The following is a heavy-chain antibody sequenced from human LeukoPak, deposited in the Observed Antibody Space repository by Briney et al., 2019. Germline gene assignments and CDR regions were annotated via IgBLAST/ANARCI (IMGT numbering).Heavy chain of an antibody. J-gene: IGHJ4*02. Sequence: ASVKVSCKASGGTFSSYAIGWVRQAPGQGLEWMGGIIPIFGTANYAQKFQGRVTITTDESTSTAYMELSSLRSEDTAVYYCARGGNYDFWSGYSSYFDYWGQGTLVTVSS. D-gene: IGHD3-3*01. CDR1: GGTFSSYA. CDR2: IIPIFGTA. CDR3: ARGGNYDFWSGYSSYFDY. V-gene: IGHV1-69*05.